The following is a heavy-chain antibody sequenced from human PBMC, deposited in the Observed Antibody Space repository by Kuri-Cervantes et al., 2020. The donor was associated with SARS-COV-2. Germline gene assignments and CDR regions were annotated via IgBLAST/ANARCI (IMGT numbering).Heavy chain of an antibody. CDR2: ISYDGSNK. J-gene: IGHJ3*02. V-gene: IGHV3-30-3*01. CDR3: ARTYSGSYNAAFDI. D-gene: IGHD1-26*01. CDR1: GFTFSSHA. Sequence: GGSLRLSCAASGFTFSSHAMHWVRQAPGKGLEWVAVISYDGSNKYYADSVKGRFTISRDNSKNTLYLQMNSLRAEDTAVYYCARTYSGSYNAAFDIWGQGTMVTVSS.